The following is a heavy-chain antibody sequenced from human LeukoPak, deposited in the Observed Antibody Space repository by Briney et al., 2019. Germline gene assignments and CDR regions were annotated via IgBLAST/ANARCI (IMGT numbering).Heavy chain of an antibody. J-gene: IGHJ4*02. V-gene: IGHV3-23*01. CDR2: ISGSGGST. D-gene: IGHD3-16*02. Sequence: GGSLRLSCAASGFTFSSYAMSWVRQAPGKGLEWVSAISGSGGSTYYADPVKGRFTISRDNSKNTLYLQMNSLRAEDRPVYYCAGELFMITFGGVIVQDDWGEGTLDTVSS. CDR3: AGELFMITFGGVIVQDD. CDR1: GFTFSSYA.